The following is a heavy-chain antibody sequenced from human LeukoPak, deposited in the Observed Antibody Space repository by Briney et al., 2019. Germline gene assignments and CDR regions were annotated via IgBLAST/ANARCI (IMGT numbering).Heavy chain of an antibody. CDR3: ARAPGSWSGNYYYGMDV. CDR1: GDSVSSNSAA. D-gene: IGHD1-26*01. CDR2: TYYRSKWYN. Sequence: SQTLSLTCAISGDSVSSNSAAWNWIRQSPSRGLEWLGRTYYRSKWYNDYAVSVKSRITINPDPSKNQFSLQLNSVTPEDTAVYYCARAPGSWSGNYYYGMDVWGQGTTVTVSS. V-gene: IGHV6-1*01. J-gene: IGHJ6*02.